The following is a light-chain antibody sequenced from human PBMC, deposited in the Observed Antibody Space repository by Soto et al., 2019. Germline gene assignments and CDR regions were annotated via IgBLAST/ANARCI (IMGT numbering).Light chain of an antibody. V-gene: IGLV2-14*01. CDR2: EVV. CDR3: SSYTTDISPYV. Sequence: QSALTQPASVSGSPGQSITISCTGTSNDVGNGYDSVSWYQHHPGKAPKLIIYEVVNRPSGVSNRFSGSKSGNTASLTISVLQAEDEADYYCSSYTTDISPYVFGTGTKVTVL. CDR1: SNDVGNGYDS. J-gene: IGLJ1*01.